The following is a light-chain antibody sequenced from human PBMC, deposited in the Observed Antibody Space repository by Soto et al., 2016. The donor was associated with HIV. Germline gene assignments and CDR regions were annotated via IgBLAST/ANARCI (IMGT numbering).Light chain of an antibody. CDR3: MSRDNNTNPVI. Sequence: SSEPTQDPAVSVALGQTVKITCQGDSLRSYYATWYQQKPGQAPVFVIYGQSNRPSGIPDRFSGSSSGNTASLTITGAQAEDEADYYCMSRDNNTNPVIFGGGTKLTV. CDR1: SLRSYY. J-gene: IGLJ2*01. CDR2: GQS. V-gene: IGLV3-19*01.